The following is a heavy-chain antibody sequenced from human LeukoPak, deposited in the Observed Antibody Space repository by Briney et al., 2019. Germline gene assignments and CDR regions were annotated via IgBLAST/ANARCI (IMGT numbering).Heavy chain of an antibody. CDR3: ARVNCSGGSCLYYYYYYYMDV. Sequence: SETLSLTCTVSGGSISSYYWSWIRQPAGKGLEWIGRIYTSGSTNYNPSLKSRVTMSVDTPKNQFSLKLSSVTAADTAVYYCARVNCSGGSCLYYYYYYYMDVWGKGTTVTVSS. V-gene: IGHV4-4*07. CDR2: IYTSGST. CDR1: GGSISSYY. D-gene: IGHD2-15*01. J-gene: IGHJ6*03.